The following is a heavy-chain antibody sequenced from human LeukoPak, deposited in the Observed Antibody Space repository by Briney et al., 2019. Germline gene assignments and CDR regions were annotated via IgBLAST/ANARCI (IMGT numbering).Heavy chain of an antibody. CDR2: IIPIFGTA. V-gene: IGHV1-69*13. D-gene: IGHD3-22*01. CDR3: ARDSYYYDSSGPHSDY. J-gene: IGHJ4*02. CDR1: GGTFSSYA. Sequence: GASVKVSCKASGGTFSSYAISWVRQAPGRGLEWMGGIIPIFGTANYAQKFQGRVTITADESTSTAYMELSSLRSEDTAVYYCARDSYYYDSSGPHSDYWGQGTLVTVSS.